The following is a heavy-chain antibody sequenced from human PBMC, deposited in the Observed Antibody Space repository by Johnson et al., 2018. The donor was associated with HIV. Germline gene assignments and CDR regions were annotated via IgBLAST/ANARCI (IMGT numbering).Heavy chain of an antibody. CDR1: GFTFSSYA. CDR3: ARDQSGYVL. CDR2: ISYDGSSK. Sequence: QVQLVESGGVVVQPGGSLRVSCAASGFTFSSYAMHWVRQAPGKGLEWVAVISYDGSSKYYVDSVRGRFTISRDNAKNSLFLQMDSLRAEDTAVYYCARDQSGYVLWGPGTMVTVSS. V-gene: IGHV3-30*04. D-gene: IGHD5-12*01. J-gene: IGHJ3*01.